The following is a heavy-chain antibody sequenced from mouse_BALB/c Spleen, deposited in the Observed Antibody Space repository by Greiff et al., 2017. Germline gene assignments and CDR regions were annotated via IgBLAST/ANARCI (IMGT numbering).Heavy chain of an antibody. CDR2: IDPSDSET. V-gene: IGHV1-69*02. D-gene: IGHD2-14*01. CDR1: GYTFTSYW. J-gene: IGHJ3*01. Sequence: QVQLQQPGAELVKPGAPVKLSCKASGYTFTSYWMNWVKQRPGRGLEWIGRIDPSDSETHYNQKFKDKATLTVDKSSSTAYIQLSSLTSEDSAVYYCAREGYFFAYWGQGTLVTVSA. CDR3: AREGYFFAY.